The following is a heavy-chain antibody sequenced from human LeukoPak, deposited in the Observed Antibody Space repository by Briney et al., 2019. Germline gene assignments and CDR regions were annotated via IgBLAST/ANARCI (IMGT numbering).Heavy chain of an antibody. J-gene: IGHJ4*01. D-gene: IGHD6-19*01. Sequence: SVKVSCKASGGTFSSYAISWVRQAPGQGLEWMGGIIPIFGTANYAQKFQGRVTITTDESTSTAYMELSSLRSEDTAVCYCARGAVAGLTFDYWGQEPWSPSPQ. CDR3: ARGAVAGLTFDY. V-gene: IGHV1-69*05. CDR2: IIPIFGTA. CDR1: GGTFSSYA.